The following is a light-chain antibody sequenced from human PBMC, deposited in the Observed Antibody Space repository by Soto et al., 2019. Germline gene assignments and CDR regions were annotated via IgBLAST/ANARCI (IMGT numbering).Light chain of an antibody. CDR1: QSVSSNY. Sequence: EIVLTQSPGTLSLSPGERATLSCRASQSVSSNYLAWYQQKPGQAPRLLIYGASSRATGIPDRFSGRGSGTDFTLTINRLEPEDFAVFYCQQYGSSPYTFGQGTKLEIK. J-gene: IGKJ2*01. CDR3: QQYGSSPYT. V-gene: IGKV3-20*01. CDR2: GAS.